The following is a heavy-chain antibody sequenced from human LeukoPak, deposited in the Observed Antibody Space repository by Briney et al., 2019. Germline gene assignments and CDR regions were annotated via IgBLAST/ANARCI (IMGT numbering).Heavy chain of an antibody. J-gene: IGHJ4*02. V-gene: IGHV4-34*01. D-gene: IGHD2-2*01. CDR2: INHSGRT. CDR1: GESFSGYY. Sequence: SETLSLTCAVYGESFSGYYWTWIRQPPGKGLEWIGEINHSGRTNYNPSLKSRVTMSVDTSENQFPLNLNSVTAADTAVYYCARGDPRHCGSTTCYVNFDYWGQGTLVTVSS. CDR3: ARGDPRHCGSTTCYVNFDY.